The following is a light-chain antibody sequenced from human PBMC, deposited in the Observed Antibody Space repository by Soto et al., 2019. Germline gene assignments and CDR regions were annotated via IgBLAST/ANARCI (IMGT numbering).Light chain of an antibody. V-gene: IGLV1-47*01. J-gene: IGLJ3*02. CDR2: RNN. CDR3: ISWDGSLSGWV. CDR1: SSNIGSDF. Sequence: QSVLTQPPSASGTPGQKVTISCSGSSSNIGSDFVYWFQQFPGTAPMLLIYRNNQRPSGVSDRFSGSKSGTSGSLTISGVRSEDEADYYCISWDGSLSGWVFGGGTKLTVL.